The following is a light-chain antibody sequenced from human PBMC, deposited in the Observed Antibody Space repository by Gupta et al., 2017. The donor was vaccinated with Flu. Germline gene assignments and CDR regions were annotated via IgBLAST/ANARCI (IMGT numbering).Light chain of an antibody. V-gene: IGKV3-15*01. CDR2: RAS. Sequence: EVVLTQSPAALSVSPGERANVSCRASQNINTNLAGYQQRPGQAPRRLIRRASTRIADSPPRCTGSGSGTEVTLTISTLQSEDVAVEYYQQYNGWSGTFGQGTKVDIK. CDR3: QQYNGWSGT. J-gene: IGKJ1*01. CDR1: QNINTN.